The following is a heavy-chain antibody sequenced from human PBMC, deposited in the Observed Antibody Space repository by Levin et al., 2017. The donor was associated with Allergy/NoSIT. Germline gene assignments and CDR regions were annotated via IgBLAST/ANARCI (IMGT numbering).Heavy chain of an antibody. J-gene: IGHJ5*02. CDR1: GGSISSYY. D-gene: IGHD2-15*01. Sequence: SQTLSLTCTVSGGSISSYYWSWIRQPPGKRLEWIGYIYSTGSTNYNPSLESRVTILADTSKNQFSLKLSTVTAADTAVYYCARLRGTNWFDPWGPGILVTVSS. V-gene: IGHV4-59*03. CDR3: ARLRGTNWFDP. CDR2: IYSTGST.